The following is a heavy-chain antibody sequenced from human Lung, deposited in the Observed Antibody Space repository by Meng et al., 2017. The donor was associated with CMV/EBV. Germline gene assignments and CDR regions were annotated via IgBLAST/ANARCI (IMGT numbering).Heavy chain of an antibody. V-gene: IGHV3-7*01. CDR1: GFTFSSYW. D-gene: IGHD6-13*01. Sequence: SCAASGFTFSSYWMSWVRQAPGKGLEWVANIKQDGSEIYFVDSVKGRFTISRDNAKNSLYLQMNSLRAEDTAVYYCARGEWQQLVEYFFAYWGQGTLVTVSS. J-gene: IGHJ4*02. CDR3: ARGEWQQLVEYFFAY. CDR2: IKQDGSEI.